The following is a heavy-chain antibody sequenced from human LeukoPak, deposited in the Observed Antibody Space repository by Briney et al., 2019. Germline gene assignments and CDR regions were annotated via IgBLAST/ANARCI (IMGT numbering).Heavy chain of an antibody. Sequence: SETLSLTCTVSGGSISSYYWSWIRQPAGKGLEWIGRIYTSGSTNYNPSLKSRVTMSVDTSKNQFSLKLSSVTAADTAAYYCARDFPYGDYATSYFDYWGQGTLVTVSS. CDR3: ARDFPYGDYATSYFDY. V-gene: IGHV4-4*07. D-gene: IGHD4-17*01. CDR2: IYTSGST. CDR1: GGSISSYY. J-gene: IGHJ4*02.